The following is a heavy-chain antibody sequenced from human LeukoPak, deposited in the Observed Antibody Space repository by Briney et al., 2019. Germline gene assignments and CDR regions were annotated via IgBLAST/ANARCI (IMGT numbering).Heavy chain of an antibody. J-gene: IGHJ4*02. D-gene: IGHD6-19*01. CDR2: ISYGGSNK. CDR3: ARTLPIGYSSGWYAFGY. Sequence: PGGSLRLSCAASGFTFSSYAMHWVRQAPGKGLEWVAVISYGGSNKYYADSVKGRFTISRDNSKNTLYLQMNSLRAEDTAVYYCARTLPIGYSSGWYAFGYWGQGTLVTVSS. CDR1: GFTFSSYA. V-gene: IGHV3-30-3*01.